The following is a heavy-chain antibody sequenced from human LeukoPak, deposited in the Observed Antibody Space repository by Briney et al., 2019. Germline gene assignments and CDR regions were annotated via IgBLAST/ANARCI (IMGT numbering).Heavy chain of an antibody. CDR1: GGSISSYY. CDR3: ARAPGGSGIPYYYYYMDV. CDR2: IYTSGST. J-gene: IGHJ6*03. V-gene: IGHV4-4*07. Sequence: PSETLSLTCTVSGGSISSYYWSWIRQPAGKGLEWIGRIYTSGSTNYNPSLKSRVTMSVDTSKNQCSLKLSSVTAADTAVYYCARAPGGSGIPYYYYYMDVWGKGTTVTISS. D-gene: IGHD3-10*01.